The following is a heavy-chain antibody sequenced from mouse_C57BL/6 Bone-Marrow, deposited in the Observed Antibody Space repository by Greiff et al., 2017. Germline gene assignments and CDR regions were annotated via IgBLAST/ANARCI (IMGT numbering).Heavy chain of an antibody. J-gene: IGHJ4*01. D-gene: IGHD1-1*01. CDR1: GFTFSDYY. Sequence: EVQLVESEGGLVQPGSSMKLSCTASGFTFSDYYMAWVRQVPEKGLEWVANINYDGSSTYYLDSLKSRLIISRDNAKNILYLQMSSLKSEDTATYYCARVRYYGSRDYYAMDYWGQGTSVTVSS. V-gene: IGHV5-16*01. CDR3: ARVRYYGSRDYYAMDY. CDR2: INYDGSST.